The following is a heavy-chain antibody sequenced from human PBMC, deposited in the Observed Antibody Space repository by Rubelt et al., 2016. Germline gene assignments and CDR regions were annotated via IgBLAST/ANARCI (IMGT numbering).Heavy chain of an antibody. CDR1: GGSISSSSYY. J-gene: IGHJ4*02. Sequence: QLQLQESGPGLVKPSETLSLTCTVSGGSISSSSYYWGWIRQPPGKGLEWIGSIYYSGSTYNNPSLKSRVTISADTSKKQISLKLNSVNAADTAVYYWARFRFCSGGSCETDNWGQGTLVTVSS. CDR2: IYYSGST. CDR3: ARFRFCSGGSCETDN. D-gene: IGHD2-15*01. V-gene: IGHV4-39*01.